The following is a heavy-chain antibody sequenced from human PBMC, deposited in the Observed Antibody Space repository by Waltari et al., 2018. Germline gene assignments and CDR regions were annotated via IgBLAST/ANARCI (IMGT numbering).Heavy chain of an antibody. J-gene: IGHJ4*02. V-gene: IGHV5-51*03. CDR1: GYSFTTYW. Sequence: DVQLAQSGAEVKKAGESLKISCKGSGYSFTTYWIGWVRQMPGKGLEWMGIIYPGDSDTRYSPSFQGQVTISVDKSITTAYLQWSSLKASDTAIYFCARRDWGGSVSNYFDYWGQGTLVTVSS. CDR2: IYPGDSDT. D-gene: IGHD3-16*01. CDR3: ARRDWGGSVSNYFDY.